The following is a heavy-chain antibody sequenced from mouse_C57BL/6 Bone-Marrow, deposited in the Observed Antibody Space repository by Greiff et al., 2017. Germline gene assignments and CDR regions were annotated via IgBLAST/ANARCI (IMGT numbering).Heavy chain of an antibody. Sequence: QVQLQQSGPELVRPGVSVKISCKGSGYTFTDYAMHWVKQSHAKSLEWIGVISTYYGDASYNQKVKDKATMTVDKSSSTAYMELARLTSEDSAVYYCAREILDYDVEWFAYWGQGTLVTVSA. CDR1: GYTFTDYA. CDR2: ISTYYGDA. V-gene: IGHV1-67*01. D-gene: IGHD2-4*01. J-gene: IGHJ3*01. CDR3: AREILDYDVEWFAY.